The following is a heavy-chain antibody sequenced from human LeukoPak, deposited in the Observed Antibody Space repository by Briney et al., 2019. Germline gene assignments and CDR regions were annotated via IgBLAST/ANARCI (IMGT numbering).Heavy chain of an antibody. J-gene: IGHJ4*02. D-gene: IGHD6-19*01. V-gene: IGHV3-23*01. CDR3: AKRFVTGTKYFDY. CDR1: GFTFSSSG. CDR2: SSGSGGGT. Sequence: GGSLRLSCAASGFTFSSSGMSWVRQAPGKGLEWVSSSGSGGGTYYADSVEGRFTISRDNSKNTLYLQMNSLRAEDTAVYYCAKRFVTGTKYFDYWGQGTLVTVSS.